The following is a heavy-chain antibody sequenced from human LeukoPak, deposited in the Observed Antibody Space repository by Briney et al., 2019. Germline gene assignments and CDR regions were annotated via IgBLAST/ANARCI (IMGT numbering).Heavy chain of an antibody. V-gene: IGHV4-39*01. CDR3: ARHLSGTTRSHYFDF. D-gene: IGHD1-1*01. CDR1: GGSLSSSSYY. CDR2: IYYSGST. Sequence: SETLSLTCTVSGGSLSSSSYYWGCIRQPPGEGLEWIGSIYYSGSTYYNPSLKSRVTISVDTSKNQFSLKLYSVTASDAAIYYCARHLSGTTRSHYFDFWGQGTLVTVSS. J-gene: IGHJ4*02.